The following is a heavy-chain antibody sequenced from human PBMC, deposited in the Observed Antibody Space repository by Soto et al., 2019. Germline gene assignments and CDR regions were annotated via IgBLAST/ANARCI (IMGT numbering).Heavy chain of an antibody. CDR1: GCSISSSSYY. V-gene: IGHV4-39*01. Sequence: SETLSLTCTVPGCSISSSSYYWGWIRQPPGKGLEWIGSIYYSESTYYNPSLKSQDTISEDTSKNQFSLKLSSVTAADTAVYYCASLRFLEWFHYYYYGMDVWGQGTTVT. J-gene: IGHJ6*02. CDR2: IYYSEST. CDR3: ASLRFLEWFHYYYYGMDV. D-gene: IGHD3-3*01.